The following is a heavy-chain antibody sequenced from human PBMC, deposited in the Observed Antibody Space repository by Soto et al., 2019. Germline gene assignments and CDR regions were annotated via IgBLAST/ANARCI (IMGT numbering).Heavy chain of an antibody. V-gene: IGHV4-31*03. D-gene: IGHD2-21*01. J-gene: IGHJ4*02. CDR3: ASGTFNDISFDS. Sequence: QVQLQESGPGLVKPSQTLTLTCSVSGGSIDTGGFYWSWARQLPGKGLQWIGYIYYTGAAYYNPALKSRVVISLDTSANQFSLSLTSLTAADPAVYYCASGTFNDISFDSWGQGRLVTVSS. CDR1: GGSIDTGGFY. CDR2: IYYTGAA.